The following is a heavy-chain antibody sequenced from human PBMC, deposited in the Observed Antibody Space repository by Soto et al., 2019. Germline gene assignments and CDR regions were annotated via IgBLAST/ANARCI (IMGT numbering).Heavy chain of an antibody. D-gene: IGHD3-3*01. CDR2: IIPVSGRT. V-gene: IGHV1-69*01. CDR1: SGSFLNYA. J-gene: IGHJ4*02. Sequence: QVQLVQSGAEMKKPGSSVKVSCRASSGSFLNYAVSWVRQAPGPGLEWMGGIIPVSGRTDYTRKFQDRVTITADESARTVYLELSSIRSDDTAVYFCARGPYRSGFYLFDNWGQGTLFTVSS. CDR3: ARGPYRSGFYLFDN.